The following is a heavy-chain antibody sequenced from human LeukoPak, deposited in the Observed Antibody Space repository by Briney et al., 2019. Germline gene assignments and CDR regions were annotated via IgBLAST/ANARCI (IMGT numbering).Heavy chain of an antibody. CDR2: IWYDGNNK. CDR3: ARDRGRGYKYGTDY. CDR1: GFTFSSYG. V-gene: IGHV3-33*01. Sequence: PGGSLRLSCAASGFTFSSYGLHWVRQAPGKGLEWVAVIWYDGNNKYYADSVKGRVTISRDNSKNTLYLQIDSLRAEDTAVYYCARDRGRGYKYGTDYWGQGTLVTVSS. D-gene: IGHD5-12*01. J-gene: IGHJ4*02.